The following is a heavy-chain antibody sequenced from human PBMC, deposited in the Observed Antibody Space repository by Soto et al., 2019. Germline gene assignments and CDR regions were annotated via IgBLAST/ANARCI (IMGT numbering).Heavy chain of an antibody. J-gene: IGHJ4*02. CDR1: GFTFSSYW. D-gene: IGHD4-17*01. CDR3: ARDPYGDYYFDF. V-gene: IGHV3-7*01. CDR2: IKQDGSEK. Sequence: PGGSLRLSCAASGFTFSSYWMSWFRQAPGKGLEWVANIKQDGSEKYYVDSVKGRFTISRDNAKNSLYLLVNSLRAEDTAVYYCARDPYGDYYFDFWGQGTLVTVSS.